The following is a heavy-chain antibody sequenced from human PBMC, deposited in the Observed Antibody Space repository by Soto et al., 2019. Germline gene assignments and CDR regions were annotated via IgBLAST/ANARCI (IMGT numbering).Heavy chain of an antibody. CDR2: IYYSGST. J-gene: IGHJ6*02. CDR1: GGSISSYY. D-gene: IGHD6-13*01. CDR3: ARAFIAAAGTPILYYYYGMDV. Sequence: SETLSLTCTVSGGSISSYYWSWIQQPPGKGLEWIGYIYYSGSTNYNPSLKSRVTISVDTSKNQFSLKLSSVTAADTAVYYCARAFIAAAGTPILYYYYGMDVWGQGTTVTVSS. V-gene: IGHV4-59*01.